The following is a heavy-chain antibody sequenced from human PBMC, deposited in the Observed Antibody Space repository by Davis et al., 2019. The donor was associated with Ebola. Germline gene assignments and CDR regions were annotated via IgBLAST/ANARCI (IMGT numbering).Heavy chain of an antibody. D-gene: IGHD3-10*01. CDR1: GYTFTSYG. CDR2: ISAYNGNT. V-gene: IGHV1-18*04. J-gene: IGHJ4*02. Sequence: ASVKVSCKASGYTFTSYGISWVRQAPGQGLEWMGWISAYNGNTNYAQKFQGRVTITADESTSTAYMELSSLRSEDTAVYYCARAPTWSQINYYCFDYWGQGTLVTVSS. CDR3: ARAPTWSQINYYCFDY.